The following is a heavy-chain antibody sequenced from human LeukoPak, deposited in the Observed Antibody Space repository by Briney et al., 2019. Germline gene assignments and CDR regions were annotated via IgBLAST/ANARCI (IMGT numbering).Heavy chain of an antibody. CDR2: ISGSGGST. CDR3: AKDRGSVYGVLGCCDP. D-gene: IGHD4-17*01. Sequence: GGSLRLSCAASGFTFSSHAMSWVRQAPGKGLEWVSAISGSGGSTSYADSVTGRFTISRDNSKNTLYPQRDRLRVEVTAVYYCAKDRGSVYGVLGCCDPWGQGNLVTVSS. V-gene: IGHV3-23*01. CDR1: GFTFSSHA. J-gene: IGHJ5*02.